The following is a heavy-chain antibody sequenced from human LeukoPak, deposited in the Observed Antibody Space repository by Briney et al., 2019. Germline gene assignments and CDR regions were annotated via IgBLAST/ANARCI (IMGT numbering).Heavy chain of an antibody. CDR3: ASKFGVASGYYYGMDV. CDR2: IIPILGIA. Sequence: SVKVSCKASGGTFSSYTISWVRQAPGQGLEWMGRIIPILGIANYAQKFQGGVTITADKSTRTAYMELGSLRSEDTAVYYCASKFGVASGYYYGMDVWGQGTTVTVSS. V-gene: IGHV1-69*02. J-gene: IGHJ6*02. CDR1: GGTFSSYT. D-gene: IGHD3-3*01.